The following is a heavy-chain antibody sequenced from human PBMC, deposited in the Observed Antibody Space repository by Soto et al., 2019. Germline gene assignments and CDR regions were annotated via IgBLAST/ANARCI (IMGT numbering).Heavy chain of an antibody. J-gene: IGHJ3*02. CDR1: GYSFTSYW. V-gene: IGHV5-10-1*01. CDR3: AIPGYFSRTPCQLRETAHSDI. D-gene: IGHD2-2*01. CDR2: IDPSDSYT. Sequence: GESLKISCKGSGYSFTSYWISWVRQMPGKGLEWMGRIDPSDSYTNYSPSFQGHVTISADKSIGTAYLQWSSLKASDTAMYYCAIPGYFSRTPCQLRETAHSDI.